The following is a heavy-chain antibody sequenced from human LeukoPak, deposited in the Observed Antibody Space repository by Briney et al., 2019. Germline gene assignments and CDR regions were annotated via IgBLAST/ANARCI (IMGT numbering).Heavy chain of an antibody. CDR3: AELGITMIGGV. CDR1: GFTFDDYA. CDR2: INWNSGSI. Sequence: GRSLRLSCAASGFTFDDYAMHWARQGPGKGLEWVSGINWNSGSIGYADSVKGRFTISRDNAKNSLYLQMNSLRAEDTAVYYCAELGITMIGGVWGKGTTVTISS. V-gene: IGHV3-9*01. D-gene: IGHD3-10*02. J-gene: IGHJ6*04.